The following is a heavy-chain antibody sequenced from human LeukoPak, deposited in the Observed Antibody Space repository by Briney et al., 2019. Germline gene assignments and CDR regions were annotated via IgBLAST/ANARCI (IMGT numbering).Heavy chain of an antibody. Sequence: GASVKVSCKASGYTFTSYAMHWVRQAPGQRLEWMGWMNAGNGNTKYSQKFQGRVTITRDTSASTAYMELSSLRSEDTAVYYYARGVGYGDYVGVFDYWGQGTLVTVSS. V-gene: IGHV1-3*01. D-gene: IGHD4-17*01. CDR3: ARGVGYGDYVGVFDY. J-gene: IGHJ4*02. CDR1: GYTFTSYA. CDR2: MNAGNGNT.